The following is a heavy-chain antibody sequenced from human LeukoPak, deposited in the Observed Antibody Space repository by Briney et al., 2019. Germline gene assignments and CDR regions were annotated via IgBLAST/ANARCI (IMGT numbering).Heavy chain of an antibody. D-gene: IGHD3-22*01. Sequence: GGSLSLSCAASGFTFSSAAMTWVRQAPGKGLEWVSIITGSDDKTYYADSVKGRFTISRDYSKNALHLQMSSLRVEDTAIYYCAKGPQLGSGYHPDYWGQGTLVTAPS. CDR2: ITGSDDKT. V-gene: IGHV3-23*01. CDR3: AKGPQLGSGYHPDY. CDR1: GFTFSSAA. J-gene: IGHJ4*02.